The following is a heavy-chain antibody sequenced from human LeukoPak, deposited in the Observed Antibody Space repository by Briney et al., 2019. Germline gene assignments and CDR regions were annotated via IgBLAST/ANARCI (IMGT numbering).Heavy chain of an antibody. CDR1: GFTVSSNY. CDR2: IYSGGST. Sequence: VGSLRLSCAASGFTVSSNYMSWVRQAPGKGLEWVSVIYSGGSTYYADSVKSRFTISRDNSKNTLYLQMNSLRAEDTAVYYCARDSPDSSSLPYYYGMDVWGQGTTVTVSS. V-gene: IGHV3-66*01. J-gene: IGHJ6*02. CDR3: ARDSPDSSSLPYYYGMDV. D-gene: IGHD6-13*01.